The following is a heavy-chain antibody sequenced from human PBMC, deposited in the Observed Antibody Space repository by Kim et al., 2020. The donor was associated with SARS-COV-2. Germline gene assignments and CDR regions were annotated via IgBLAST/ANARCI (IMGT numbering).Heavy chain of an antibody. CDR3: ARDNCSGGSCGDYYYYGMDV. Sequence: GGSLRLSCAASGFTFSSYSMNWVRQAPGKGLEWVSSISSSSSYIYYADSVKGRFTISRDNAKNSLYLQMNSLRAEDTAVYYCARDNCSGGSCGDYYYYGMDVWGQGTTVTVSS. D-gene: IGHD2-15*01. V-gene: IGHV3-21*01. J-gene: IGHJ6*02. CDR1: GFTFSSYS. CDR2: ISSSSSYI.